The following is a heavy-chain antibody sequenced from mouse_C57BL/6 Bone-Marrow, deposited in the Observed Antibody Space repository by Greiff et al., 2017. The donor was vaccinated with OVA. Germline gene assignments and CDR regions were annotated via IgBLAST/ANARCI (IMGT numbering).Heavy chain of an antibody. D-gene: IGHD4-1*01. Sequence: QVQLQQPGAELVKPGASVKLSCKASGYTFTSYWMRWVKQRPGQGLEWIGEIDPSDSDTNYNQKFKGKATLTVDTSSSTAYMQLSSLTSEASAVYCCARPSWDLAWFAYWGQGTLVTVSA. CDR2: IDPSDSDT. CDR3: ARPSWDLAWFAY. J-gene: IGHJ3*01. CDR1: GYTFTSYW. V-gene: IGHV1-50*01.